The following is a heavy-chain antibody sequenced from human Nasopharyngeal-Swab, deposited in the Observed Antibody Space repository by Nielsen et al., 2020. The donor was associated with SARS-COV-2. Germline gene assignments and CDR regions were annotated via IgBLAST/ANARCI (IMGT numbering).Heavy chain of an antibody. Sequence: SVKVSCKASGGTFSSYATSWVRHAPAQGLEWMGGIIPIFGTANYAQKFQGRVTITADESTSTAYMVLSSLSSEDTAVYYCARARGDGYSHDYWGQGTLVTVSS. CDR3: ARARGDGYSHDY. CDR1: GGTFSSYA. V-gene: IGHV1-69*13. D-gene: IGHD5-24*01. CDR2: IIPIFGTA. J-gene: IGHJ4*02.